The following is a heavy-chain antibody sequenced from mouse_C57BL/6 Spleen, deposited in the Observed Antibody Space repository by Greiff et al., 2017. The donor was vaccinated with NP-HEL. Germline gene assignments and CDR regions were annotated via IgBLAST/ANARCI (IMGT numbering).Heavy chain of an antibody. V-gene: IGHV5-17*01. Sequence: EVQLVESGGGLVKPGGSLKLSCAASGFTFSDYGMHWVRQAPEKGLEWVAYISSGSSTIYYADTVKGRFTISRDKAKNTLFLQMTSLRSEDTAMYYCAIITTRPFDVWGTGTTVTVSS. CDR1: GFTFSDYG. CDR3: AIITTRPFDV. D-gene: IGHD1-1*01. J-gene: IGHJ1*03. CDR2: ISSGSSTI.